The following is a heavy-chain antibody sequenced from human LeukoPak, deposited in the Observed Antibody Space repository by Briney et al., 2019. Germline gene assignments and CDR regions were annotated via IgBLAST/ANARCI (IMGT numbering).Heavy chain of an antibody. D-gene: IGHD3-10*01. V-gene: IGHV4-39*07. CDR1: GGSITTNSYY. J-gene: IGHJ5*02. CDR2: RYYSGTT. Sequence: PSETLSLTCSFYGGSITTNSYYWAWIRQPPGKGLQWIGSRYYSGTTYYNPSLKSRVTISIDASKNHFSLKLTSVTAADTAAYYCARGDTILRGVYDFDPWGQGTLVTVSS. CDR3: ARGDTILRGVYDFDP.